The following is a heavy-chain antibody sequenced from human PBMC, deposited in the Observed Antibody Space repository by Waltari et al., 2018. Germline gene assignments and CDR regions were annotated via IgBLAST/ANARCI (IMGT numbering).Heavy chain of an antibody. CDR3: ARISGHAFDI. V-gene: IGHV1-24*01. CDR2: FDPEDGET. J-gene: IGHJ3*02. Sequence: QVQLVQSGAEVKKPGASVKVSCKVSGYTLTELSMHWVRQAPGKGLEWMGGFDPEDGETIYAQKFQGRVTISVDTSKNQFSLKLSSVTAADTAVYYCARISGHAFDIWGQGTMVTVSS. CDR1: GYTLTELS.